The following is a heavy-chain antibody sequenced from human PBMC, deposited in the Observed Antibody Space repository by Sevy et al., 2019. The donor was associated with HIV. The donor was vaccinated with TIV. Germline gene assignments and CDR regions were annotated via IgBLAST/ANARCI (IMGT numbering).Heavy chain of an antibody. J-gene: IGHJ4*02. V-gene: IGHV3-73*01. CDR3: TAGDQGRFDY. Sequence: GGSLRLSCAASGFNFSGAAMFWVRQASGKGLEWLGRIRSKTNNYATVYGASVKGRVIISRHDSKNTTYLQMNSLKTEDTAIYWCTAGDQGRFDYWGRGSLVTVSS. CDR1: GFNFSGAA. D-gene: IGHD3-16*01. CDR2: IRSKTNNYAT.